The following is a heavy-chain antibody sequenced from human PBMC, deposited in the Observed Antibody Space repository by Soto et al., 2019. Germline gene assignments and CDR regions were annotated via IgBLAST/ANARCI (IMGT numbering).Heavy chain of an antibody. D-gene: IGHD6-25*01. CDR2: IYYSGST. Sequence: SLTCSVSGDSISSVGHYWTWIRQQPGKGLEWIGYIYYSGSTDYNPSLKSRVSISVDTSKNQFSLKLSSVTAADTAVYYCAKESGGYDSSTRYGLDVWGQGTTVTVSS. CDR1: GDSISSVGHY. V-gene: IGHV4-31*03. J-gene: IGHJ6*02. CDR3: AKESGGYDSSTRYGLDV.